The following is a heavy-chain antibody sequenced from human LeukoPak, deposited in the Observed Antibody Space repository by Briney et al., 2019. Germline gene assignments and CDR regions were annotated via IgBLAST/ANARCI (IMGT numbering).Heavy chain of an antibody. CDR1: EYSFTSYW. J-gene: IGHJ6*04. V-gene: IGHV5-10-1*01. CDR3: ARLLIAAAGTGWYYYYGMDV. D-gene: IGHD6-13*01. CDR2: IDPSDSYT. Sequence: GESLGISCKGSEYSFTSYWISWVRQMPGKGLEWMGRIDPSDSYTNYSPSFQGHVTISADKSISTAYLQWSSLKASDTAMYYCARLLIAAAGTGWYYYYGMDVWGKGTTVTVSS.